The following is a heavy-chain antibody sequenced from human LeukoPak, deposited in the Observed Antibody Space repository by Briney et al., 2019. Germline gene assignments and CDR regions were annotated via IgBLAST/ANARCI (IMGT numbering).Heavy chain of an antibody. D-gene: IGHD3-3*01. J-gene: IGHJ4*02. CDR1: GYTFTSYA. CDR2: INAGNGNT. CDR3: AREYDFWSGYYGYFDY. V-gene: IGHV1-3*01. Sequence: ASVKVSCKASGYTFTSYAMHWVRQAPGQRPEWMGWINAGNGNTKYSQKFQGRVTITRDTSISTAYMELSRLRSDDTAVYYCAREYDFWSGYYGYFDYWGQGTLVTVSS.